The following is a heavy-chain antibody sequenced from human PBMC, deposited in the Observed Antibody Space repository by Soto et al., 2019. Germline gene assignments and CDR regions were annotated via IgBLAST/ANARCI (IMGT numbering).Heavy chain of an antibody. J-gene: IGHJ4*02. V-gene: IGHV4-59*12. CDR1: RGSNSAYY. Sequence: QVQLRESGPGLVKPSETLSLTCTVSRGSNSAYYWSWIRQSPGKGLEWLGYIFYSGNTKYNPFLKSGPGISVDPTKNQFCLKLSSVTPAATAVYCWAREGGGYRFDYWGQGSLVTVSS. CDR2: IFYSGNT. D-gene: IGHD1-26*01. CDR3: AREGGGYRFDY.